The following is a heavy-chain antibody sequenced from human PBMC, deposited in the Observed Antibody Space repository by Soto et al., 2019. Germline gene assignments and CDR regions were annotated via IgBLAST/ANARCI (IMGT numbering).Heavy chain of an antibody. CDR1: GYSFTSYW. D-gene: IGHD3-10*02. V-gene: IGHV5-51*01. Sequence: GESLKISCKGSGYSFTSYWIGWVRQMPGKGLEWMGIIYPGDSDTRYSPSFQGQVTISADKSISTAYLQWSSLKASDTAMHYCARLMLGRRSRFHCMDVWGQGTMVTLSS. CDR2: IYPGDSDT. J-gene: IGHJ6*02. CDR3: ARLMLGRRSRFHCMDV.